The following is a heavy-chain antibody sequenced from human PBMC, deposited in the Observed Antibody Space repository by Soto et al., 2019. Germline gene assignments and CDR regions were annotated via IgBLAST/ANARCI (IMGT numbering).Heavy chain of an antibody. Sequence: GGSLRLSCAASGFTFSSYGMHWVRQAPGKGLEWVAVISYDGSNKYYADSVKGRFTISRDNSKNTLYLQMNSLRAEDTAVYYCAKDGRLGAYYDILTGHKNVNWFDPWGQGTLVTVSS. CDR3: AKDGRLGAYYDILTGHKNVNWFDP. D-gene: IGHD3-9*01. V-gene: IGHV3-30*18. CDR2: ISYDGSNK. J-gene: IGHJ5*02. CDR1: GFTFSSYG.